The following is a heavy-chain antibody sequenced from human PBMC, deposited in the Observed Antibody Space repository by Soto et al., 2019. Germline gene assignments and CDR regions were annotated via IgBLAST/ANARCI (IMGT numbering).Heavy chain of an antibody. CDR2: ISSSSSYI. V-gene: IGHV3-21*01. D-gene: IGHD3-10*01. Sequence: GGSLRLSCAASGFTFSSYSMNWVRQAPGKGLEWVSSISSSSSYIYYADSVKGRFTISRDNAKNSLYLQMNSLRAEDTAVYYCARVRGITMVNYDYWGQGTLVTVSS. J-gene: IGHJ4*02. CDR3: ARVRGITMVNYDY. CDR1: GFTFSSYS.